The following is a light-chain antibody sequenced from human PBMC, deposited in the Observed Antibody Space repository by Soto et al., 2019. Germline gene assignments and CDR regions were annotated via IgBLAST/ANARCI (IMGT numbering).Light chain of an antibody. CDR3: LRDYHGWT. J-gene: IGKJ1*01. Sequence: AIQMTQSPSSLSASVGDRVTITCRASQGIGNDLGWYQQKPGKAPKLLIYDASSLQSGVPSRFSGSGSGTDFTLTISSLQPEDFATYYCLRDYHGWTFGKGTKVEIK. V-gene: IGKV1-6*01. CDR1: QGIGND. CDR2: DAS.